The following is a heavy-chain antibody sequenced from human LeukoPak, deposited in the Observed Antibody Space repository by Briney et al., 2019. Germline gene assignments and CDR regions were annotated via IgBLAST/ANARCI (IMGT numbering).Heavy chain of an antibody. CDR3: ASSQLSRDGYNPIDY. CDR1: RFTLSYYY. J-gene: IGHJ4*02. V-gene: IGHV3-11*01. CDR2: FSDSGSTI. Sequence: SLRLSSAASRFTLSYYYMSWIRPAPGKGRGWISYFSDSGSTIYYANSVKGRFTISRDNAKNSLYLQMSSLRAEDTAVYYCASSQLSRDGYNPIDYWGQGTLVTVSS. D-gene: IGHD5-24*01.